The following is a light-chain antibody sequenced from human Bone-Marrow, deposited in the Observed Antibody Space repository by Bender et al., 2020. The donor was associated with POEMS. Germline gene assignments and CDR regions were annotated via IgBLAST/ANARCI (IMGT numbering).Light chain of an antibody. CDR1: NIGSKS. CDR3: QGLDGSSDLPV. V-gene: IGLV3-21*02. Sequence: SSVLTQPPSVSVAPGQTASITCGGNNIGSKSVHWYQQKPGLAPVLVVYDDTDRPSGIPERFSGSNSVNTATLTISRVAAEDGADYDCQGLDGSSDLPVFGEGTKLTVL. CDR2: DDT. J-gene: IGLJ2*01.